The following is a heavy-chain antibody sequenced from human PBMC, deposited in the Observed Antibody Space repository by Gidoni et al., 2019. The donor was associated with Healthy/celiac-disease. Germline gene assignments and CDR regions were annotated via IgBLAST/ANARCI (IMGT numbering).Heavy chain of an antibody. D-gene: IGHD5-18*01. CDR3: ARARPASNTAPYYYYGMDV. V-gene: IGHV4-59*01. CDR2: IYYSGST. J-gene: IGHJ6*02. Sequence: LEWIGYIYYSGSTNYNPSLKSRVTISVDTSKNQFSLKLSSVTAADTAVYYCARARPASNTAPYYYYGMDVWGQGTTVTVSS.